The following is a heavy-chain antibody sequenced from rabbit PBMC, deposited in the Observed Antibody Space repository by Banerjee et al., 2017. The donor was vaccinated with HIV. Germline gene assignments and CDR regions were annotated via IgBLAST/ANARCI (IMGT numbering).Heavy chain of an antibody. V-gene: IGHV1S40*01. CDR3: ARTGAGGYTTSGYAL. J-gene: IGHJ4*01. CDR1: GFSFSSSYW. Sequence: QSLEESGGDLVKPGASLTLTCTASGFSFSSSYWICWVRQAPGKGLEWIACIYAGSSGSTYYASWAKGRFTISKTSSTTVTLQMTSLTAADTATYFCARTGAGGYTTSGYALWGPGTLVTVS. CDR2: IYAGSSGST. D-gene: IGHD7-1*01.